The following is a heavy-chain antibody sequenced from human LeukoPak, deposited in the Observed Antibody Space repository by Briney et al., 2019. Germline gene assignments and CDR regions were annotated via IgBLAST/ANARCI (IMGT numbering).Heavy chain of an antibody. V-gene: IGHV3-30-3*01. J-gene: IGHJ4*02. Sequence: GGSLRLSCAASGFTFSSYAMHWVRQAPGKGLEWVAVISYDGSNKYYADSVKGRFTISRDNSKNTLYLQMNSLRAEDTAVYYCARDLEVGANFFLGYWGQGTLVTVSS. CDR1: GFTFSSYA. CDR3: ARDLEVGANFFLGY. D-gene: IGHD1-26*01. CDR2: ISYDGSNK.